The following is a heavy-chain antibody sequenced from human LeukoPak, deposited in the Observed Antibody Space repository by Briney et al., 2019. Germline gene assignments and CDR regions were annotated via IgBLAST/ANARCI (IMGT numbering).Heavy chain of an antibody. J-gene: IGHJ4*02. Sequence: GASVKVSCKASGYTFTSYDFNWLRQATGQGPEWMGWMNPNSGATGYAQKFQGRVTMTRSASINTAYMELTNLRSEDTAVYYCATHSSSSNLFDYWGQGTLVTVSS. V-gene: IGHV1-8*01. D-gene: IGHD6-6*01. CDR2: MNPNSGAT. CDR3: ATHSSSSNLFDY. CDR1: GYTFTSYD.